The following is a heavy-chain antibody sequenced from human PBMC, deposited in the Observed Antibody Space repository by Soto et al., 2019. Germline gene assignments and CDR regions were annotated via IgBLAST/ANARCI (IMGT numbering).Heavy chain of an antibody. D-gene: IGHD4-17*01. CDR3: ASDYGDYFRYFDY. CDR2: IIPIFGTA. Sequence: ASVKGSCKASGGTFSSYAISWVRQAPGQGLEWMGGIIPIFGTANYAQKFQGRVTITADESTSTAYMELSSLRSEDTAVYYCASDYGDYFRYFDYWGQGTLVTVSS. CDR1: GGTFSSYA. J-gene: IGHJ4*02. V-gene: IGHV1-69*13.